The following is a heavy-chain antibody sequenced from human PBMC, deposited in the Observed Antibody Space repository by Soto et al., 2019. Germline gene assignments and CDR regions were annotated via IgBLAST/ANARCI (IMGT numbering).Heavy chain of an antibody. J-gene: IGHJ6*02. CDR2: ISYDGSNK. D-gene: IGHD4-4*01. V-gene: IGHV3-30*03. Sequence: GGSLRLSCAASGFTFRSNGMHWVRQAPGKGLEWVAVISYDGSNKQYADSVKGRFTIARDNSKNTLFLQMNSLRAEDTAVYYCARVYYSNLPYYFYYMDVWGQGTTVTVSS. CDR1: GFTFRSNG. CDR3: ARVYYSNLPYYFYYMDV.